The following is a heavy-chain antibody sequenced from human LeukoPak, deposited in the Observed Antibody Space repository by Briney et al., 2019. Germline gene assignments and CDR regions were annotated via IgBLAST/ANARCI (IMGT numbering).Heavy chain of an antibody. Sequence: PGGSLRLSCAASGFTFSSYWMSRVRQAPGKGLEWVANIKQDGSEKYYVDSVKGRFTISRDNAKNSLYLQMNSLRAEDTAVYYCARDKAVEYSSSGRFDYWGQGTLVTVSS. CDR1: GFTFSSYW. D-gene: IGHD6-6*01. CDR3: ARDKAVEYSSSGRFDY. V-gene: IGHV3-7*01. CDR2: IKQDGSEK. J-gene: IGHJ4*02.